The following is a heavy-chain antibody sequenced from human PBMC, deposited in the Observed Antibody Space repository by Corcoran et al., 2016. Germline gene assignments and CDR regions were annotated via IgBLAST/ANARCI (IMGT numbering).Heavy chain of an antibody. D-gene: IGHD5-12*01. CDR1: GGSISSYY. V-gene: IGHV4-59*01. Sequence: QVQLQESGPGLVKPSETLSLTCTVSGGSISSYYWSWIRQPPGKGLEWIGYIYYSGSTNYNPSLKSRVTISVDTSKNQFSLKLSSVTAADTAVYYCARSLATDAFDIWGQGTMVTVAS. CDR3: ARSLATDAFDI. CDR2: IYYSGST. J-gene: IGHJ3*02.